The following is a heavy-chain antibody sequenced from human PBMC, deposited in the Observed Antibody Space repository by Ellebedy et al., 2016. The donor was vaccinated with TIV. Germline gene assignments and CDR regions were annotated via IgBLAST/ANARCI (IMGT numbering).Heavy chain of an antibody. CDR2: IKQGGSER. CDR3: ATDGSYGDYLSPAHAFEI. CDR1: GFSFRSYW. Sequence: GESLKISCGTSGFSFRSYWMSWVRQAPGKGLEWVANIKQGGSERHYVDSVKGRFTISRDNAKNSLYLEMNSLRAEDTAVYFCATDGSYGDYLSPAHAFEIWGQGTMVAVSS. J-gene: IGHJ3*02. D-gene: IGHD4-17*01. V-gene: IGHV3-7*01.